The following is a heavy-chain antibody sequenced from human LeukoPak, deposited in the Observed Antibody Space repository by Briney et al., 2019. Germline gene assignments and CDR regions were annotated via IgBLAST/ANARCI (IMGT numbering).Heavy chain of an antibody. V-gene: IGHV3-23*01. J-gene: IGHJ4*02. CDR2: ISGSGGST. CDR1: GFTFTSYA. CDR3: VRNGYSSSWYYFDY. Sequence: PGGSLRLSCAASGFTFTSYAMSWVRQAPGKGLEWVSGISGSGGSTYYADSVRGRFTISRDNSKNTLYLQMNSLRVEDTAVYYCVRNGYSSSWYYFDYWGQGTLVTVSS. D-gene: IGHD6-13*01.